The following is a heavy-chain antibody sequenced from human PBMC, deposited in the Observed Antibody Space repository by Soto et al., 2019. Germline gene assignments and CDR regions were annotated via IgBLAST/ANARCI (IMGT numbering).Heavy chain of an antibody. V-gene: IGHV1-18*01. CDR1: GYTFTSYG. CDR3: ARDLGQQLFAY. Sequence: QVQLVQSGAEVKKPGASVKVSCKASGYTFTSYGISWVRQAPGQGLEWMGWISAYNGKKKYAQKLQGRVSMTTDTPTSTAYRELRSLRSDDTAVYYCARDLGQQLFAYWGQGTLVTVSS. D-gene: IGHD6-13*01. J-gene: IGHJ4*02. CDR2: ISAYNGKK.